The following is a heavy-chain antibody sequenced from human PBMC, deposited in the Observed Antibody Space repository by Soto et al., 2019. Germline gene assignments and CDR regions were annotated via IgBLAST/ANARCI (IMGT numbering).Heavy chain of an antibody. CDR1: GYTFIDYG. V-gene: IGHV1-18*04. CDR3: VIHDKTISLDH. D-gene: IGHD3-22*01. CDR2: IGFYHTQT. J-gene: IGHJ4*02. Sequence: QIQMGQSGAEVKEPGASVKVSCKTSGYTFIDYGIDWVRQAPGQDLQWMGWIGFYHTQTMYTPQFQGRVTISSDTSTRTVYMELRSLRSDDTATYYCVIHDKTISLDHWGPGTRITVSS.